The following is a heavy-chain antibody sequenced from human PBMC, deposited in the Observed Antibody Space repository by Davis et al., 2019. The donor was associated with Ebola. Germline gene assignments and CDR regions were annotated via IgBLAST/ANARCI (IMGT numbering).Heavy chain of an antibody. CDR1: GFTFTGSA. Sequence: GGSLRLSCAASGFTFTGSAMHWVSQASGKGLEWVGRIRSKANSYATAYAASVKGRFTISRDDSKNTAYLQMNSLKTEDTAVYYCTCTIQMAPTDYWGQGTLVTVSS. CDR3: TCTIQMAPTDY. J-gene: IGHJ4*02. CDR2: IRSKANSYAT. V-gene: IGHV3-73*01. D-gene: IGHD5-24*01.